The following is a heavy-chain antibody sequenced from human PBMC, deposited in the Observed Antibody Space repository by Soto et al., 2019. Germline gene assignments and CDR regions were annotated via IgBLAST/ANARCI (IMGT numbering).Heavy chain of an antibody. D-gene: IGHD1-26*01. J-gene: IGHJ4*02. Sequence: QVQLVQSGAEVKKPGSSVKVSCKASGVTFSSYSINWVRQAPGQGLEWMGEIIPIFGTANNAQKFQGRVTITADESTSTAYMELSSLRSEATAVYYCARAGGRHSGGIDYWGQGTLVNVSS. V-gene: IGHV1-69*01. CDR2: IIPIFGTA. CDR1: GVTFSSYS. CDR3: ARAGGRHSGGIDY.